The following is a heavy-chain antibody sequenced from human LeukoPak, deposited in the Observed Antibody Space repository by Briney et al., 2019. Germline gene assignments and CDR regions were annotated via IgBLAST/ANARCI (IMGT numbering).Heavy chain of an antibody. V-gene: IGHV3-48*04. CDR1: GFTFSSYS. CDR3: ARDMVRSSSWYLGGMDV. CDR2: ISSSSSTI. J-gene: IGHJ6*02. Sequence: GSLRLSCAASGFTFSSYSMTWVRQAPGKGLEWVSYISSSSSTIYYADSVKGRFTISRDNAKNSLYLQMNSLRAEDTAVYYCARDMVRSSSWYLGGMDVWGQGTTVTVSS. D-gene: IGHD6-13*01.